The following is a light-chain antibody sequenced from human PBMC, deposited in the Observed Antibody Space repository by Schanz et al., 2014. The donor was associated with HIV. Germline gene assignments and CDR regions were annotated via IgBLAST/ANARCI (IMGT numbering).Light chain of an antibody. CDR2: GAS. CDR1: QSVGSN. Sequence: EIVMTQSPATLSVTPGERGTLSCRASQSVGSNLAWYQQKPGQSPRLLIYGASTRATGIPARFGGSGSGTEFSLIISSLQSEDFAVYYCQQYNDWPPRWTFGQGTKVEIK. V-gene: IGKV3-15*01. CDR3: QQYNDWPPRWT. J-gene: IGKJ1*01.